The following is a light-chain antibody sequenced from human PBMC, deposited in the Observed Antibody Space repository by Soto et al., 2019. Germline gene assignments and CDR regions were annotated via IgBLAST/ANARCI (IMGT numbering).Light chain of an antibody. V-gene: IGKV1-17*03. J-gene: IGKJ1*01. CDR3: LQHNSYPRT. CDR1: QGIGNY. CDR2: GAS. Sequence: DIQMTQSPSAMSASVGDRVTITCRASQGIGNYLAWFQQKPGKVPKRLIYGASNLQSGVPSRFSGSGSGTEFTLTISSLQPEDFVPYYCLQHNSYPRTFGQGTKVDIK.